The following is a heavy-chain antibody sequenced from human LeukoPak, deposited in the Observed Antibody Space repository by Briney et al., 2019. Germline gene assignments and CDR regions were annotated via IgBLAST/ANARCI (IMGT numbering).Heavy chain of an antibody. J-gene: IGHJ4*02. V-gene: IGHV3-9*01. CDR1: GFTFDDYA. D-gene: IGHD2-8*02. CDR3: ARDSGWWRFDF. Sequence: PGGSLRLSCAASGFTFDDYAMHWVRQAPGKGLEWVSGISWNSGSIGYADSVKGRFTISRDNAKNSLYLQMNSLRAEDTAVYYCARDSGWWRFDFWGQGTLVTVSS. CDR2: ISWNSGSI.